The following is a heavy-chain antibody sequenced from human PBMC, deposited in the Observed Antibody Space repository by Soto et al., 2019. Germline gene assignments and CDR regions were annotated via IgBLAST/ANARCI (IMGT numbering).Heavy chain of an antibody. V-gene: IGHV2-5*02. CDR3: AQVFLGGINYYLDY. Sequence: QITLKESGPTLVKPTQTLTLTCTFSGFSLSTYGMGMGWIRQPPGKAPEWLSVIYWDDDKRYSPSLKSRLTLTKDNPKRPVGLPMDDRRPVDKATYFCAQVFLGGINYYLDYWGQGSLVNVS. CDR2: IYWDDDK. D-gene: IGHD3-10*01. CDR1: GFSLSTYGMG. J-gene: IGHJ4*02.